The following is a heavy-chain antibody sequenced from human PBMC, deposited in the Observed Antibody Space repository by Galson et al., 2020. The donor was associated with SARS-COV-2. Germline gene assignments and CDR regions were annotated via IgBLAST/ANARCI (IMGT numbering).Heavy chain of an antibody. CDR2: ISGTDYAI. D-gene: IGHD6-19*01. CDR1: GFTFSDYT. CDR3: ARGATSSGWYLPDAFDI. V-gene: IGHV3-48*04. Sequence: GGSLRLSCAASGFTFSDYTINWVRQAPGKRLEWVSYISGTDYAIYYADSVKGRFTISRDNAKNSLYLQMNSLRAEDTAVYYCARGATSSGWYLPDAFDIWCQGTMVTVSS. J-gene: IGHJ3*02.